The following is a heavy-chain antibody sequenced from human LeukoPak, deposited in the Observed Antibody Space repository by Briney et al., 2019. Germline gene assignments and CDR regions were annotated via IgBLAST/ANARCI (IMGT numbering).Heavy chain of an antibody. Sequence: SETLSLTCTVSRGSISTYYWSRIRQPPGKGLEWIGYIDYSGDTNYNPSLKSRVTISVDTSKNQFSLNLSSVTAADTAVYYCARDFWCRSGYDYWGQGTLVTVSS. V-gene: IGHV4-59*01. CDR2: IDYSGDT. D-gene: IGHD3-3*01. J-gene: IGHJ4*02. CDR3: ARDFWCRSGYDY. CDR1: RGSISTYY.